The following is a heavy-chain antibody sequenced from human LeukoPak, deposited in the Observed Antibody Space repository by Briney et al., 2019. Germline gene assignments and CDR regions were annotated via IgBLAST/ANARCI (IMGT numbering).Heavy chain of an antibody. CDR2: IYGDSRGI. CDR1: GFTFDEYA. D-gene: IGHD3-10*01. CDR3: ARYGSGSKYRDSFDT. V-gene: IGHV3-23*03. J-gene: IGHJ4*02. Sequence: GGSLRLSCVASGFTFDEYAMNWVRQAPGKGLEWISCIYGDSRGIHYADSVRGRFTISRDNYKNTLYLQMNSLRADDTAVYFCARYGSGSKYRDSFDTWGQGTLVTVSS.